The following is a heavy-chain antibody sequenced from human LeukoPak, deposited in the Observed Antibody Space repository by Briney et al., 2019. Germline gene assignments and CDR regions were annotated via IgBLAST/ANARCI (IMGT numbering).Heavy chain of an antibody. J-gene: IGHJ4*02. CDR1: GYTFASYG. CDR3: ARDRVFVDTAMVSPIQYFDY. V-gene: IGHV1-18*01. D-gene: IGHD5-18*01. Sequence: ASVKVSCKASGYTFASYGISWGRQAPGQGLEWMGWISAYNGNTNYAQKLQGRVTMTTATSTSTAYMELRSLRSDDTAVYYCARDRVFVDTAMVSPIQYFDYWGQGTLVTVSS. CDR2: ISAYNGNT.